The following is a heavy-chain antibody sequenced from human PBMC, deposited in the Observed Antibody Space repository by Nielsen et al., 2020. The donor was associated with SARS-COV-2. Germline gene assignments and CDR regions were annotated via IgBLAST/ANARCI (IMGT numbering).Heavy chain of an antibody. CDR2: ISSSSSYT. D-gene: IGHD3-3*01. CDR3: ARAPVNYDFWSGYSDYFDY. J-gene: IGHJ4*02. V-gene: IGHV3-11*06. Sequence: RQAPGKGLEWVSYISSSSSYTNYADSVKGRFTISRDNAKNSLYLQMNSLRAEDTAVYYCARAPVNYDFWSGYSDYFDYWGQGTLVTVSS.